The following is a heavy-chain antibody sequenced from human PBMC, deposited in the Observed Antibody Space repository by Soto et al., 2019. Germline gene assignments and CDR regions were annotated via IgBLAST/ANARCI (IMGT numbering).Heavy chain of an antibody. CDR2: TILLFGLT. CDR1: GVSLNNFA. Sequence: QAQLMQSGAEVKKPGSSVKVSCRASGVSLNNFAFCWVRQAPGKGLEWIGGTILLFGLTNYAQTCQGKVTITADESRSTDYMEMTDLTSEDTAAYYCGSPGAGATLNTYYTYGIDVWGQGTTVTVS. J-gene: IGHJ6*02. V-gene: IGHV1-69*01. D-gene: IGHD1-26*01. CDR3: GSPGAGATLNTYYTYGIDV.